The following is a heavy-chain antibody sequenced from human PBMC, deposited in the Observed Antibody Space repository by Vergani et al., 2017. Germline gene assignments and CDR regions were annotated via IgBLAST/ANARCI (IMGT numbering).Heavy chain of an antibody. V-gene: IGHV3-21*01. Sequence: EVQLVESGGGLVKPGGSLRLSCAASGFTFSSYSMNWVRQAPGKGLEWVSSINSSSCYIYDADSVKGRFTISRDNAKNSLYLQMNSLRAEDTAVYYCARAPGGYYDSSGYYQARQYYFDYWGQGTLVTVSS. CDR3: ARAPGGYYDSSGYYQARQYYFDY. D-gene: IGHD3-22*01. J-gene: IGHJ4*02. CDR2: INSSSCYI. CDR1: GFTFSSYS.